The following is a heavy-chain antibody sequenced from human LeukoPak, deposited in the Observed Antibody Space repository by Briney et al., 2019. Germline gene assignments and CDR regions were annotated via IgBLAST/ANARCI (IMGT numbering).Heavy chain of an antibody. V-gene: IGHV3-66*01. CDR1: GFTFSSNY. Sequence: GGSLRLSCAASGFTFSSNYMSWVRQAPGKGLEGVSVIYSGGSTYYADSVKGRFTISRDNSKTTLYLQMNSLRAEDTAVYYCARAPSYYYYGMDVWGQGTTVTVSS. J-gene: IGHJ6*02. CDR2: IYSGGST. CDR3: ARAPSYYYYGMDV.